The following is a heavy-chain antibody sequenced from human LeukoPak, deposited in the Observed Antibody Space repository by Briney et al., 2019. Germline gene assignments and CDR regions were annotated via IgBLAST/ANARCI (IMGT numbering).Heavy chain of an antibody. Sequence: SETLSLTCAVHGGSFSGYYWSWIRQPPGKGLEWIGEINHSGSTNYNPSLKSRVTISVDTSKNQFSLKLSSVTAADTAVYYCARGPLSKYSRDAFDIWGQGTMVTVSS. V-gene: IGHV4-34*01. D-gene: IGHD2/OR15-2a*01. CDR1: GGSFSGYY. J-gene: IGHJ3*02. CDR2: INHSGST. CDR3: ARGPLSKYSRDAFDI.